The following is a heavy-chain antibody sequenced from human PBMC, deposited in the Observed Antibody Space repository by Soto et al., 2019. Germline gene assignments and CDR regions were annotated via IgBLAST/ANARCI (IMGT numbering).Heavy chain of an antibody. V-gene: IGHV3-48*02. D-gene: IGHD3-22*01. J-gene: IGHJ3*02. CDR3: ARGQLGYYDSSGYTLAAFDI. CDR2: IGSSSSTI. CDR1: GFTFSSYS. Sequence: EVQLVESGGGLVQPGGSLRLSCAASGFTFSSYSMNWVRQAPGKGLEWVSYIGSSSSTIYYADSVKGRFTISRDNAKNSLYLQMNSLRDEDTAVYYCARGQLGYYDSSGYTLAAFDIWGQGTMVTVSS.